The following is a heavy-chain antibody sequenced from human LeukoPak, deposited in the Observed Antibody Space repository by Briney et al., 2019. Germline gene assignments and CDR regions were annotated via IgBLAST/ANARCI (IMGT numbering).Heavy chain of an antibody. CDR1: GGSISSYY. V-gene: IGHV4-59*08. CDR3: ARHVREDIVVVPAAGGWFDP. D-gene: IGHD2-2*01. J-gene: IGHJ5*02. CDR2: IYYSGST. Sequence: SETLSLTCTVSGGSISSYYWSWIRQPPGKGLEWIGYIYYSGSTNDNPSLKSRVTISVDTSKNQFSLKLSSVTAADTAVYYCARHVREDIVVVPAAGGWFDPWGQGTLVTVSS.